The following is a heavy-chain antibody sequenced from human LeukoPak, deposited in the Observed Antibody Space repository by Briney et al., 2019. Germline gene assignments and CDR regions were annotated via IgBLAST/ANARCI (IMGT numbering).Heavy chain of an antibody. J-gene: IGHJ4*02. Sequence: GGSLRLSCAASGFTFSSYWMHWVRQAPGKGLVWVSRINSDGSSTSYADSVKGRFTISRDNAKNTLYLQVNSLRAEDTAVYYCARSGGYCSGGSCYSGGFDYWGQGTLVTVS. D-gene: IGHD2-15*01. CDR3: ARSGGYCSGGSCYSGGFDY. CDR1: GFTFSSYW. V-gene: IGHV3-74*01. CDR2: INSDGSST.